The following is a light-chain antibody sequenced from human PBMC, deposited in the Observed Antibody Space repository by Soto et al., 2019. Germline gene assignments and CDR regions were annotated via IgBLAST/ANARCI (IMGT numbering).Light chain of an antibody. J-gene: IGKJ1*01. V-gene: IGKV1-5*01. CDR3: QQYNSYSQT. Sequence: DIQMTQSPSTLCASVGDRVTITCRASQSISSWLAWYQQKPGKAPKLLIYDASSLESGVPSRFSGSGSGTEFTLTISSLQPDDFATYYCQQYNSYSQTFGQGTKVDIK. CDR1: QSISSW. CDR2: DAS.